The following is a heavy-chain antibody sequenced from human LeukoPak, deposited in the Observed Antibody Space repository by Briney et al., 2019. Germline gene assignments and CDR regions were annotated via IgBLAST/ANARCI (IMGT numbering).Heavy chain of an antibody. CDR2: IYYSGST. D-gene: IGHD4-17*01. CDR1: GGSISSGDYY. J-gene: IGHJ4*02. CDR3: AALTPDYGDYAVDY. V-gene: IGHV4-30-4*01. Sequence: PSQTLSLTCTVSGGSISSGDYYWRWIRQPPGKGLEWIGYIYYSGSTYYNPSLKSRVTISVDTSKNQFSLKLSSVTAADTAVYYCAALTPDYGDYAVDYWGQGTLVTVSS.